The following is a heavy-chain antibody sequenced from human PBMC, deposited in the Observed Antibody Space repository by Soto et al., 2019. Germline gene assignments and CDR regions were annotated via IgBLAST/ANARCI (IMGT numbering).Heavy chain of an antibody. CDR1: GGSISSGGYY. D-gene: IGHD4-17*01. Sequence: SETLSLTCTGSGGSISSGGYYLSWIRQHPGKGLEWIGYIYYSGSTYYNPSLKSRVTISVDTSKNQFSLKLSSVTAADTAVYYCARDDYGGNFDYWGQGTLVTVSS. J-gene: IGHJ4*02. CDR3: ARDDYGGNFDY. CDR2: IYYSGST. V-gene: IGHV4-31*03.